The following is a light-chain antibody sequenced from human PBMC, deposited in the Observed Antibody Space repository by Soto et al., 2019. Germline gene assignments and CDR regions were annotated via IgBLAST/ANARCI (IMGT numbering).Light chain of an antibody. CDR3: QHYNSDSEA. CDR1: QTISSW. Sequence: DIQMTQSPSALSGSVGDRVTITCRASQTISSWLAWYQQKPGKAPKLLIYKASTLKSGVPSRFSGSGSGTEFTLTISSLQPDDFATYYCQHYNSDSEAFSQGTKVDIK. V-gene: IGKV1-5*03. J-gene: IGKJ1*01. CDR2: KAS.